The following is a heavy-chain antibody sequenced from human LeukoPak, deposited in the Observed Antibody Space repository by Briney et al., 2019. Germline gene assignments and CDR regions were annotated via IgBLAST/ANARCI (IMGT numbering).Heavy chain of an antibody. CDR1: GGSITSDY. J-gene: IGHJ4*02. CDR2: IYYSGST. V-gene: IGHV4-59*01. Sequence: SETLSLTCTVSGGSITSDYWSWIRQPPGKGLEWIGYIYYSGSTNYNPSLKSRVTISVDTSKNQFSLKLSSVTAADTAVYYCARDFRSKWGFFDYWGQGTLVTVSS. CDR3: ARDFRSKWGFFDY. D-gene: IGHD1-26*01.